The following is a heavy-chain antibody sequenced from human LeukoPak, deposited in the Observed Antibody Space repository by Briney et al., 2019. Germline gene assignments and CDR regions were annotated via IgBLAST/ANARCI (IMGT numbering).Heavy chain of an antibody. CDR2: ISANGDGT. Sequence: GGSLRLSCVASGFTFSSYTMHWVRRAPGKGLEYVPAISANGDGTWYINSVKGRFTISRDNSRSTVYLQMGSLRTEDMAMYYCARRSMAASGPHDVYDIWGQGTMVTVSS. CDR1: GFTFSSYT. CDR3: ARRSMAASGPHDVYDI. V-gene: IGHV3-64*01. D-gene: IGHD6-13*01. J-gene: IGHJ3*02.